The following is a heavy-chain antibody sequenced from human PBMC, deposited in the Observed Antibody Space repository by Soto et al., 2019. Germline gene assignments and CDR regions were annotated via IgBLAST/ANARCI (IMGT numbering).Heavy chain of an antibody. CDR2: IYWDDDK. D-gene: IGHD6-19*01. J-gene: IGHJ4*02. CDR1: GFSLSTSGVG. CDR3: AHSPCVAVGPHFDY. Sequence: QITLKESGPPLVKPTQTLTLTCTFSGFSLSTSGVGVGWIRQPPGKALEWLALIYWDDDKRYSPSLKSRLTTXKXTXXNQVVLTMTTMDPVDTATYYCAHSPCVAVGPHFDYWGQGTLVTVSA. V-gene: IGHV2-5*02.